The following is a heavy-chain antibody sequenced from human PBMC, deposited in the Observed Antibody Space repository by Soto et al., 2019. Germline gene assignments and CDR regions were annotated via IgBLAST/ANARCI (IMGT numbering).Heavy chain of an antibody. CDR3: ARGGYWRFDS. CDR2: VSHSGCA. Sequence: QMQLQESGPRLVKPSETLSLACVVSSASFSSSDNWTWLRQPPGKGLEWIGEVSHSGCANYNPSLKSRVTLSVDKSKNHFSLEVTSVTAADTAIYFCARGGYWRFDSWVQGTLVTVSS. V-gene: IGHV4-4*02. J-gene: IGHJ5*01. D-gene: IGHD1-1*01. CDR1: SASFSSSDN.